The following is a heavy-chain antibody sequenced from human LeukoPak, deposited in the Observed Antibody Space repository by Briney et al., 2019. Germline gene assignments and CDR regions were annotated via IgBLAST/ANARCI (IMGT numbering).Heavy chain of an antibody. J-gene: IGHJ4*02. CDR2: INHSGST. Sequence: SETLSLTCAVYGGSFSGYYWSWIRQPPGKGLEWIGEINHSGSTNYNPSLKSRVTISVDTSKNQFSLKLSSVIAADTAVYYCASVGYSGYLYVDYWGQGTLVTVSS. D-gene: IGHD5-12*01. V-gene: IGHV4-34*01. CDR1: GGSFSGYY. CDR3: ASVGYSGYLYVDY.